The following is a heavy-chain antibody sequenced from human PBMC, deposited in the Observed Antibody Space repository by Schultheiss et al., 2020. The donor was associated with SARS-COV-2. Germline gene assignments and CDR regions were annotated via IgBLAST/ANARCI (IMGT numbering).Heavy chain of an antibody. CDR2: ISGYNGRT. J-gene: IGHJ6*02. V-gene: IGHV1-18*01. CDR1: GYTFTRFG. D-gene: IGHD3-22*01. CDR3: ARDWDSSSSDPYYYGMDV. Sequence: ASVKVSCKASGYTFTRFGINWVRQAPGQGLEWMGWISGYNGRTESEKKFQGRVAMTTETSTNTAYMELRSLRFDDTAVYYCARDWDSSSSDPYYYGMDVWGQGTTVTVSS.